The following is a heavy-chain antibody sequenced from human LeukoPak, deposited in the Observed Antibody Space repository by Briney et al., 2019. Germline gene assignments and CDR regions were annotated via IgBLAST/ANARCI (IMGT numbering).Heavy chain of an antibody. V-gene: IGHV3-7*03. J-gene: IGHJ4*02. CDR2: INSDGSEG. CDR3: ARDRGYSSSWSHTNYFDY. Sequence: GGSLRLSCAVSGFTFSGFWMSWSRQAPGKGLEWVASINSDGSEGYYADVVKGRFTISRDNAKNSLYLQINSLRAEDTAVYYCARDRGYSSSWSHTNYFDYWGQGTLVTVSS. D-gene: IGHD6-13*01. CDR1: GFTFSGFW.